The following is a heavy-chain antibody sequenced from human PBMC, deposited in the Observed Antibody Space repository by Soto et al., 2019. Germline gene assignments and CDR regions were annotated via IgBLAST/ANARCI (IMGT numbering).Heavy chain of an antibody. V-gene: IGHV1-46*01. CDR1: GYTFTSYY. Sequence: ASVKVSCKASGYTFTSYYMHWVRQAPGQGLEWMGIINPSGGSTSYAQKFQGRVTMTRDTSTSTVYMELSSLRSEDTAVYYCARDGGANDYSARNYFDYWGQGTLVTVSS. J-gene: IGHJ4*02. D-gene: IGHD4-4*01. CDR2: INPSGGST. CDR3: ARDGGANDYSARNYFDY.